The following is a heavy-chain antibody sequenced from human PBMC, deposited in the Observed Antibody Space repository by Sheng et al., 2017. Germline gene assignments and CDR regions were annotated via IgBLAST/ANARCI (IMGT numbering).Heavy chain of an antibody. V-gene: IGHV4-61*02. CDR2: IYTSGST. D-gene: IGHD3-22*01. J-gene: IGHJ4*02. Sequence: QVQLQESGPGLVKPSQTLSLTCTVSGGSISSGSYYWSWIRQPAGKGLEWIGRIYTSGSTNYNPSLKSRVTISVDTSKNQFSLKLSSVTAADTAVYYCARIDRGKHTDYWGQGTLVTVSS. CDR3: ARIDRGKHTDY. CDR1: GGSISSGSYY.